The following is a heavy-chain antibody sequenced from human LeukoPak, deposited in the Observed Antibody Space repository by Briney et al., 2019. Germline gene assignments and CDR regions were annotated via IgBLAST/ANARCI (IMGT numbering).Heavy chain of an antibody. CDR3: ARDHRYCSGGSCYSLGMDV. CDR2: ISYDGSNK. V-gene: IGHV3-30-3*01. Sequence: GRSLRLSCAASGFTFSSYAMHWVRQAPGKGLEWVAVISYDGSNKYYADSGKGRFTISRDNSKNTLYLQMNSLRAEDTAVYYCARDHRYCSGGSCYSLGMDVWGQGTTVTVS. D-gene: IGHD2-15*01. CDR1: GFTFSSYA. J-gene: IGHJ6*02.